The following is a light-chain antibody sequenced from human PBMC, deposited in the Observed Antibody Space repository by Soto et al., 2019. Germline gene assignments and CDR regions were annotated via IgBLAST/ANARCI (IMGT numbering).Light chain of an antibody. CDR2: GAS. Sequence: EIVMTQSPATLSVSPGDRATLSCRASQSVSRNLAWYQQKPGQAPRLLIYGASARATGIPAMFSGSGSGTEFTLTISSLQSEDFAVYYCQQYNNWPPFTFGQGTKLEI. V-gene: IGKV3-15*01. J-gene: IGKJ2*01. CDR1: QSVSRN. CDR3: QQYNNWPPFT.